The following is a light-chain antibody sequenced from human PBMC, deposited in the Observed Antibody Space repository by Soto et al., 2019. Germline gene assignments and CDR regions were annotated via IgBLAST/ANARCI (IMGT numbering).Light chain of an antibody. V-gene: IGLV1-40*01. J-gene: IGLJ2*01. CDR2: ANI. CDR1: SSNIGADYD. CDR3: QSYDSSLSGGL. Sequence: QLVLTQPPSVSGAPGQRVTSSCTGSSSNIGADYDIHWYQHLPGTAPKLLIYANINRPSGVPDRFSGSKSGTSASLAITELQAEDEADYDCQSYDSSLSGGLVGGGTKLTVL.